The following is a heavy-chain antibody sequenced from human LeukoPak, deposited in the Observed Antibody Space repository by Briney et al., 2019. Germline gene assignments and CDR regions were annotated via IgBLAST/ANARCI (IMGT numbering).Heavy chain of an antibody. CDR2: IYSGGST. CDR1: GFTVSSNY. CDR3: ASARVARALTSPLDY. V-gene: IGHV3-53*01. Sequence: PGGSLRLSCAASGFTVSSNYMSWVRQAPGEGLEWVSVIYSGGSTYYADSVKGRFTISRDNSKNTLYLQMNSLRAEDTAVYYCASARVARALTSPLDYWGQGTLVTVSS. J-gene: IGHJ4*02. D-gene: IGHD2-15*01.